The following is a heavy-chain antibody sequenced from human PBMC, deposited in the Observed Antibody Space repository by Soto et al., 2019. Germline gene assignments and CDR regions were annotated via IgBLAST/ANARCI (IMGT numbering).Heavy chain of an antibody. CDR1: GYSISSGYY. CDR3: VRGGDAMVRGVIIFYYYGMDV. V-gene: IGHV4-38-2*01. CDR2: IYHRGST. J-gene: IGHJ6*02. Sequence: SEALSVTCAVSGYSISSGYYWGWTRQSPGKGLEWIGSIYHRGSTYYNPSLKSRVTISLDTSKNQFSLRLTSVTAADTAVYYCVRGGDAMVRGVIIFYYYGMDVWGQGTTVTVSS. D-gene: IGHD3-10*01.